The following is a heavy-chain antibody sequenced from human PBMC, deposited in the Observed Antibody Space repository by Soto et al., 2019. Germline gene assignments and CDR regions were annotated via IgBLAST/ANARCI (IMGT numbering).Heavy chain of an antibody. CDR2: IKPDGSAE. D-gene: IGHD4-17*01. J-gene: IGHJ4*02. Sequence: PGGSLRLSCAASGFTSSDHWMTWVRQAPGKGLEWVANIKPDGSAEYYGDSVKGRFTISRDNAKNSLYLQMNSLRAEDTAVYYCARHDYGGNSFDYWGQGTLVTVSS. CDR3: ARHDYGGNSFDY. CDR1: GFTSSDHW. V-gene: IGHV3-7*01.